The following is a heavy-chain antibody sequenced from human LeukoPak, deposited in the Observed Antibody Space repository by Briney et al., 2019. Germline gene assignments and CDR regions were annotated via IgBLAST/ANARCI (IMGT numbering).Heavy chain of an antibody. CDR3: ARGMLPTIVGAYYFDY. Sequence: GGSLRLSCAASGFTFSSYGMHWVRQAPGKGLEWVAVIWYGGSNKYYADSVKGRFTISRDNSKNTLYLQMNSLRAEDTAVYYCARGMLPTIVGAYYFDYWGQGTLVTVSS. J-gene: IGHJ4*02. CDR1: GFTFSSYG. V-gene: IGHV3-33*01. CDR2: IWYGGSNK. D-gene: IGHD1-26*01.